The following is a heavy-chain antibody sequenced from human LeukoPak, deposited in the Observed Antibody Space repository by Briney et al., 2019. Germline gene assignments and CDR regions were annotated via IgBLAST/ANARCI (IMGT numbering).Heavy chain of an antibody. V-gene: IGHV3-15*01. D-gene: IGHD1-14*01. Sequence: GGSLRLSCAASGFIFNNAWMSWVRQVPGKGLEWVGRIKSKINGGTTDYAAPVKGRFTISRDNSKNTLYLQMNSLRAEDTAVYYCAKVGGPEGRLLYYYYYMDVWGKGTTVTISS. J-gene: IGHJ6*03. CDR1: GFIFNNAW. CDR3: AKVGGPEGRLLYYYYYMDV. CDR2: IKSKINGGTT.